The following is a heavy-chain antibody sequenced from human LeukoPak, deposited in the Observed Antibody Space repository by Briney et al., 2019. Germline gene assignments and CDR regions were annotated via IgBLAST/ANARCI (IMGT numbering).Heavy chain of an antibody. Sequence: APVKVSCKASGGTFSSYAISWVRQAPGQGLEWMGRIIPIFGTANYAQKFQGRVTITTDESTSTAYMELSSLKTEDTAVYYCTRVYGDYGYDYWGQGTLVTVSS. J-gene: IGHJ4*02. D-gene: IGHD4-17*01. CDR1: GGTFSSYA. CDR2: IIPIFGTA. V-gene: IGHV1-69*05. CDR3: TRVYGDYGYDY.